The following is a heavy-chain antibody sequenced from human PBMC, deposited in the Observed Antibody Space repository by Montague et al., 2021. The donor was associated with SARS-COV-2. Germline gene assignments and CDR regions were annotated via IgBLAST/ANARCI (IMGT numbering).Heavy chain of an antibody. CDR2: IYYSGST. Sequence: SETLSLTCTVSGGSISSYYWSWIRQPPGKGLEWIGYIYYSGSTXXXPSXXXRVTIPVDTSKNQFSLKLSSVTAADTAVYYCARRGLGYCSGGSCPNAFDIWGQGTMVTVSS. J-gene: IGHJ3*02. CDR3: ARRGLGYCSGGSCPNAFDI. CDR1: GGSISSYY. D-gene: IGHD2-15*01. V-gene: IGHV4-59*01.